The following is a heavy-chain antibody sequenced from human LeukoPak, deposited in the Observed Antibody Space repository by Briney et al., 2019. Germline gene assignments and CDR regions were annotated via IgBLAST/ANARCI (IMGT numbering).Heavy chain of an antibody. CDR3: ARGWAKDSSSWYYVDYYYGMDV. D-gene: IGHD6-13*01. Sequence: PSETLSLTCTVSGGSISSYYWSWIRQPPGKGLEWIGYIYYSGSTNYNPSLKSRVTISVDTSKNQFSLELSSVTAADTAVYYCARGWAKDSSSWYYVDYYYGMDVWGQGTTVTVSS. CDR2: IYYSGST. J-gene: IGHJ6*02. V-gene: IGHV4-59*01. CDR1: GGSISSYY.